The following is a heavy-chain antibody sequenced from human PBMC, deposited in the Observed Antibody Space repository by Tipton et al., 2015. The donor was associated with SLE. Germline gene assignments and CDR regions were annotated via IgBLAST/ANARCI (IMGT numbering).Heavy chain of an antibody. J-gene: IGHJ4*02. Sequence: TLSLTCSVSGASISSGAIYWSWFRHHPGKGLEWIGYIYYSGNTYYNPSLGSRLTISVDTSKDQFSLRLTSVTAADTAVYYCATWPRGADYWGRGTLVTVSS. CDR2: IYYSGNT. CDR1: GASISSGAIY. V-gene: IGHV4-31*03. D-gene: IGHD4/OR15-4a*01. CDR3: ATWPRGADY.